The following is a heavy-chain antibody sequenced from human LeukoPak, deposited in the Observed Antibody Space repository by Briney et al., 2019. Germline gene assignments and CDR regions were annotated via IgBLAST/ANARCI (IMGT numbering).Heavy chain of an antibody. CDR3: ANSVWGSYCHSPDY. D-gene: IGHD3-16*02. J-gene: IGHJ4*02. CDR2: ISDDGSNK. CDR1: GFSFSSYG. Sequence: GGSLRLSCAASGFSFSSYGMHWVRQAPGKGLEWVAVISDDGSNKYYADSVKGRFTISRDNSKNTLYLQMNSLRIEDTAVYYCANSVWGSYCHSPDYWGQGTLVTVSS. V-gene: IGHV3-30*18.